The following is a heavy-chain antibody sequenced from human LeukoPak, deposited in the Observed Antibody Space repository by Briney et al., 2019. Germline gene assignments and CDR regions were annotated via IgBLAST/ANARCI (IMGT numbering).Heavy chain of an antibody. CDR1: GGSISSSSYY. CDR2: IYYSGST. J-gene: IGHJ4*02. V-gene: IGHV4-39*01. D-gene: IGHD2-2*02. CDR3: ARLMGKEYCSSTSCYKGQPDY. Sequence: SATLSLTCTVSGGSISSSSYYWGWIRQPPGKGLGWIGSIYYSGSTYYNPSLKSRVTISVDTSKNQFSLKLSSVTAADTAVYYCARLMGKEYCSSTSCYKGQPDYWGQGTLVTVSS.